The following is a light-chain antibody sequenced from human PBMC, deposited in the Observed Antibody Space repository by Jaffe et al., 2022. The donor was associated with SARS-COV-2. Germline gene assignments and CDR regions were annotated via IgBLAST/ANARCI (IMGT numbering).Light chain of an antibody. V-gene: IGKV2-28*01. CDR2: LGS. CDR1: QSLLHSNGYNY. J-gene: IGKJ4*01. Sequence: DIVMTQSPLSLPVTPGEPASISCRSSQSLLHSNGYNYFNWYVHKAGQSPQLLIHLGSFRASGVPDRFSGSGTGTDFTLEISSVEADDVGIYYCMQSLETPPTFGGGTKVEIK. CDR3: MQSLETPPT.